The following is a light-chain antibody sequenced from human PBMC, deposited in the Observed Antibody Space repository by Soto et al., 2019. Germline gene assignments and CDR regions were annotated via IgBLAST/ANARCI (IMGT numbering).Light chain of an antibody. J-gene: IGKJ1*01. V-gene: IGKV1-27*01. CDR1: QGISNY. Sequence: DIQMTQSPSSLSTSVGDRVTITCRANQGISNYLAWYQQKPGKVPKLLIYAASTLQSGVPSRFSGSGSGTDFTLTISSLQPEDVATYYCQKYNSAPWTFGQGTKAEIK. CDR2: AAS. CDR3: QKYNSAPWT.